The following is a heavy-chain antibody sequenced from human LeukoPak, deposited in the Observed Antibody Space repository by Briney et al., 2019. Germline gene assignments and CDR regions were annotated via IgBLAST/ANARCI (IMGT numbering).Heavy chain of an antibody. D-gene: IGHD6-19*01. CDR2: IYYSGST. J-gene: IGHJ4*02. Sequence: SETLSLTCTVSGGSISSSSYYWGWIRQPPGKGLEWIGSIYYSGSTYYNPSLKSRVTISVDTSKNQFSLKLSFVTAADTAVYYCAGYYSSGWYYFDYWGQGTPVTVSS. V-gene: IGHV4-39*07. CDR1: GGSISSSSYY. CDR3: AGYYSSGWYYFDY.